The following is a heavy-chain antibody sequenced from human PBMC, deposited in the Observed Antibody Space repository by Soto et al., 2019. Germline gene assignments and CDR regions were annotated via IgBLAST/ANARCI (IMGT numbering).Heavy chain of an antibody. Sequence: QVQLVESGGGVVQPGRSLRLSCAASGFTFSSYGMHWVRQAPGKGLEWVAVIWYDGSNKYYADSVKGRFTISRDNSKNTRYLQMNSMRDEDTAVYYCARDGDSSGYASGDAFDIWGQGTMVTVSS. CDR1: GFTFSSYG. D-gene: IGHD3-22*01. CDR3: ARDGDSSGYASGDAFDI. CDR2: IWYDGSNK. J-gene: IGHJ3*02. V-gene: IGHV3-33*01.